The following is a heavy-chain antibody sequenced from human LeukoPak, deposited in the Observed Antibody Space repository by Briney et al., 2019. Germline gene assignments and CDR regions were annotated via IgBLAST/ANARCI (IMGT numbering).Heavy chain of an antibody. CDR1: ADSFSSHY. J-gene: IGHJ3*02. D-gene: IGHD4-17*01. V-gene: IGHV4-59*11. CDR3: ARDLVTVTKGLDI. Sequence: SETLSLSCAVSADSFSSHYWTWIRQPPGKGLEWIGYISYIGSTNYNPSLKSRVTISIDTSKNQFSLKLSSVTAADTAVYYCARDLVTVTKGLDIWGQGTMVSVSS. CDR2: ISYIGST.